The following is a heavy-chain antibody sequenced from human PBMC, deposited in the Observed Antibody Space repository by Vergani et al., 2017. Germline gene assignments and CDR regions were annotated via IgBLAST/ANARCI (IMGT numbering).Heavy chain of an antibody. CDR3: AGRFEPPIGPYYTNGVCTYNWFDP. Sequence: QVQLVQSGAEVKKPGASVKVSCKASGYTFTSYYMHWVRQAPGQGLEWMGIINPSGGSTSYAQKFQGRVTMTRDTSTSTVYMGLSSQRSEDTAGYYCAGRFEPPIGPYYTNGVCTYNWFDPWGQGTLVTVSS. V-gene: IGHV1-46*01. D-gene: IGHD2-8*01. CDR2: INPSGGST. J-gene: IGHJ5*02. CDR1: GYTFTSYY.